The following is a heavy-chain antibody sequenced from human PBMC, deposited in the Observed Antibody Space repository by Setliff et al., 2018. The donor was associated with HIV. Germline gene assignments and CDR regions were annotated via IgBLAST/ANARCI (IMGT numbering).Heavy chain of an antibody. CDR1: GFTFSSYA. Sequence: PGGSLRLSCAASGFTFSSYAMNWVRQAPGKGLEWVSAISGSGRSTYYADSVKGRFTISRDNSKNTVYLQMNSLRAEDMAIYYCAREDSSWYGSLDYWGQGTPVTVSS. D-gene: IGHD6-13*01. V-gene: IGHV3-23*01. CDR3: AREDSSWYGSLDY. CDR2: ISGSGRST. J-gene: IGHJ4*02.